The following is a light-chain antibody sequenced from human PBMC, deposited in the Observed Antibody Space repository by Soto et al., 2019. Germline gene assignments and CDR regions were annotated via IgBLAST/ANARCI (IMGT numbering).Light chain of an antibody. Sequence: SVFTQTPDNLSLSPGERATLSCRASQGVSSYLAWYQQKPGQAPRLLIYDASNRATGIPARFSGSGSGTDFTLTISSLEPEDFAVYYCQQYGSSPPTFGQGTKVDIK. CDR1: QGVSSY. J-gene: IGKJ1*01. CDR3: QQYGSSPPT. V-gene: IGKV3-11*01. CDR2: DAS.